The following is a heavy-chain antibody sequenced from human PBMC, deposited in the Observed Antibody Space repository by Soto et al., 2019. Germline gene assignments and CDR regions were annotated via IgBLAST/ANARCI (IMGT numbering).Heavy chain of an antibody. D-gene: IGHD3-10*01. CDR3: AKERPAVRGVLRYYYYGMDV. CDR1: GFTFSSYG. J-gene: IGHJ6*02. V-gene: IGHV3-30*18. Sequence: PGGSLRLSCAASGFTFSSYGMHWVRQAPGKGLEWVAVISYDGSNKYYADSVKGRFTISRDNSKNTLYLQMNSLRAEDTAVYYCAKERPAVRGVLRYYYYGMDVWGQGTTVTVSS. CDR2: ISYDGSNK.